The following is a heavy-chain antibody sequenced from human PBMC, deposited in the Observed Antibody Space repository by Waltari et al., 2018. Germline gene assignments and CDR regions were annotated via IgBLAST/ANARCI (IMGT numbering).Heavy chain of an antibody. CDR3: ARRSSTSFEAVPHYGMDV. CDR2: IYPGDSVT. D-gene: IGHD2-2*01. Sequence: EVQLVQSGAEVKKPGESLKISCKGSGYSFTSYWIGWVRQMPGKGLEWMGIIYPGDSVTRYSPSFQGQGTISADKSISTAYLQWSSLKASDTAMYYCARRSSTSFEAVPHYGMDVWGQGTTVTVSS. V-gene: IGHV5-51*01. J-gene: IGHJ6*02. CDR1: GYSFTSYW.